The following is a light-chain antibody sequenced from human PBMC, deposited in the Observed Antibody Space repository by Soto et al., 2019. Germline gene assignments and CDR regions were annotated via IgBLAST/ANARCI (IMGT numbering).Light chain of an antibody. CDR2: EVS. CDR1: SSDVGTYNY. V-gene: IGLV2-14*01. Sequence: QSALTRPASVSGSPGQSITISCTGTSSDVGTYNYVSWYQQHPGKAPKLIIYEVSNRPSGVSNRFSGSKSANTASLTISGLQAEDEGDYYCSSYSTSSTLLMFGGGTKLTVL. CDR3: SSYSTSSTLLM. J-gene: IGLJ3*02.